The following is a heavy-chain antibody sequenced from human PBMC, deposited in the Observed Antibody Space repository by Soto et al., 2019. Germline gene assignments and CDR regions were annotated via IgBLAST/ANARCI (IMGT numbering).Heavy chain of an antibody. Sequence: PGGSLRLSCAGSEFTFSSYWMHWVRQAPGKGLVWVSHINSDESSTSYADSVKGRFTISRDNAKNTLYLQMNSLRAEDTAVYYCGGDVGYWGQGTLVTVSS. CDR1: EFTFSSYW. D-gene: IGHD2-21*02. V-gene: IGHV3-74*01. J-gene: IGHJ4*02. CDR2: INSDESST. CDR3: GGDVGY.